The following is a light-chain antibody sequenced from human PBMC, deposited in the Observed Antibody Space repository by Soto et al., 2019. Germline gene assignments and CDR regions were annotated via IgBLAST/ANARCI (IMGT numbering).Light chain of an antibody. Sequence: EIVLTQSPGTLSLSPWDRATLSCRASQSLSSNFLARYQQKPGQAPRLLIYGASRRATDIPDRFSGSGSGTDFALTITRLEPADFAVYFCQQYDTFPRTFGQGTKVEIQ. V-gene: IGKV3-20*01. CDR1: QSLSSNF. CDR3: QQYDTFPRT. CDR2: GAS. J-gene: IGKJ1*01.